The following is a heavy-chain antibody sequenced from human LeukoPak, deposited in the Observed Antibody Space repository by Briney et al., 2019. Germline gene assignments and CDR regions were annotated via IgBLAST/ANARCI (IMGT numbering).Heavy chain of an antibody. CDR3: ARARGGSYYPDAFDI. J-gene: IGHJ3*02. Sequence: SETLSPTCTVSGGSLSSHYWSWIRQPPGKGLEGMGYIYYSGSTNYNPSLKSRVTISVDTSKNQFSLKLSSVTAADTAVYYCARARGGSYYPDAFDIWGQGTMVTVSS. V-gene: IGHV4-59*11. D-gene: IGHD1-26*01. CDR2: IYYSGST. CDR1: GGSLSSHY.